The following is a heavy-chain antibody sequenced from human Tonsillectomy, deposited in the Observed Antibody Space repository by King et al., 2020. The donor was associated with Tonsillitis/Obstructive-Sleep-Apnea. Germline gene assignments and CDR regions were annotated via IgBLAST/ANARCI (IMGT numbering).Heavy chain of an antibody. D-gene: IGHD1-14*01. J-gene: IGHJ4*02. CDR1: GFTFSNAW. Sequence: VQLVESGGGLLKPGGSLRLSCVVSGFTFSNAWMSWVRQAPGKGLEWVGRIKSKTDGGTTDYAAPVKGRFTISRDDSKNTLYLQMNSLKTEDTAMYYRTGRNQFDYWGQGTLVTVSS. CDR3: TGRNQFDY. V-gene: IGHV3-15*01. CDR2: IKSKTDGGTT.